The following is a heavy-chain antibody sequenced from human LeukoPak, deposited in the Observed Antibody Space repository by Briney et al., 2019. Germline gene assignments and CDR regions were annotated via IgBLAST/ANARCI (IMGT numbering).Heavy chain of an antibody. J-gene: IGHJ4*02. Sequence: GGSLRLSCAASGLTFTNAWMSGVRQAPGKGLEWVGRIKSKTDGGTTDYAAPVKGRFTISRDDSKNTLYLQMNSLKTEDTAVYYCTTVVGSGYSYTDYWGQGTLVTVSS. CDR1: GLTFTNAW. V-gene: IGHV3-15*01. CDR2: IKSKTDGGTT. CDR3: TTVVGSGYSYTDY. D-gene: IGHD3-22*01.